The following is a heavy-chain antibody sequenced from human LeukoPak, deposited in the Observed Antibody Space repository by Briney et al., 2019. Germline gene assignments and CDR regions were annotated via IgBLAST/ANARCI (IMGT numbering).Heavy chain of an antibody. CDR3: ARLRGCSGGSCYHPNFDS. V-gene: IGHV4-59*08. J-gene: IGHJ4*02. Sequence: SETLSLTCTVSGGSITSYYWSWIRQPPGKGLEWIGYIYYSGSTNYNPSLKSQVTLSVDTSKNQFSLKLSSVTAADTAVYYCARLRGCSGGSCYHPNFDSWGQGTLVTVSS. CDR1: GGSITSYY. CDR2: IYYSGST. D-gene: IGHD2-15*01.